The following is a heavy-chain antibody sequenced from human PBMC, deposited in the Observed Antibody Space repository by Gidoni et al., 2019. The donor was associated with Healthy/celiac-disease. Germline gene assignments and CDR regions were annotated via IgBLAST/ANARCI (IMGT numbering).Heavy chain of an antibody. CDR2: IYTSGST. D-gene: IGHD2-15*01. CDR3: ARDLGEAAFDAFDI. CDR1: GGPISIGSYY. Sequence: QVQLQESGPGLVKPSQTLSLTCTVSGGPISIGSYYWSWIRQPAGKGLVWIGRIYTSGSTNYNPSLKSRVTISVDTSKNQFSLKLSSVTAADTAVYYCARDLGEAAFDAFDIWGQGTMVTVSS. V-gene: IGHV4-61*02. J-gene: IGHJ3*02.